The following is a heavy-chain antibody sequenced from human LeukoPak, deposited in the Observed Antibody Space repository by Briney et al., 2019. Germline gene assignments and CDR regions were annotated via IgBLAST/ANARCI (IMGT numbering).Heavy chain of an antibody. CDR1: GGSIGSSSYC. Sequence: SETLSLTCSVSGGSIGSSSYCWGWIRQPPGKGLEWIGAICYSGSTFYNPSLKSRVTLSVDTSKNQFSLKLSSVTAADTAVYYCARTENYIPEDCFDPWGQGTLVTVSS. J-gene: IGHJ5*02. V-gene: IGHV4-39*01. D-gene: IGHD5-24*01. CDR3: ARTENYIPEDCFDP. CDR2: ICYSGST.